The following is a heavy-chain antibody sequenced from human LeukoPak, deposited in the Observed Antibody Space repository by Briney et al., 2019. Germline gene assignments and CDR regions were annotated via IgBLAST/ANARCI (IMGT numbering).Heavy chain of an antibody. J-gene: IGHJ6*02. V-gene: IGHV3-21*01. Sequence: GGSLRLSCAASGFTFSSYSLNWGRQAPGKGLEWVSSISSSSSYIYYADSVKGRFTISRDNAKNSLYLQMNSLRAEDTAVYYCARISGSYYEYYYYGMDVWGQGTTVTVSS. D-gene: IGHD1-26*01. CDR2: ISSSSSYI. CDR1: GFTFSSYS. CDR3: ARISGSYYEYYYYGMDV.